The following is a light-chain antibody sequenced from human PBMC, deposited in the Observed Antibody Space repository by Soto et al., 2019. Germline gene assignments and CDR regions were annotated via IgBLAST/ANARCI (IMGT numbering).Light chain of an antibody. CDR3: SSYTSSIVV. V-gene: IGLV2-14*01. Sequence: QSGLTQPGSVSGSPGQSITLSCTGTSSDVGGYNYVSWYQQHPGKAPKLMIYDVSNRPSGVSNRFSGSKSGNTASLTISGLQAEDEADYYCSSYTSSIVVFGGGTKVTVL. J-gene: IGLJ2*01. CDR1: SSDVGGYNY. CDR2: DVS.